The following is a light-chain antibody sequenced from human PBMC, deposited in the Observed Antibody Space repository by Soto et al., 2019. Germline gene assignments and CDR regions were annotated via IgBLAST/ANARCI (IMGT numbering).Light chain of an antibody. CDR2: SGD. Sequence: GVTQSPDTLSLSPGETATLSCRASQSVSSSVAWYQHKPGQSPRLVVYSGDKRAPGIPPRFSGSGSGTDFTLTISSLESDDFAIYYCQQRYSWLRAFGPGTKVDIK. J-gene: IGKJ1*01. V-gene: IGKV3-11*01. CDR3: QQRYSWLRA. CDR1: QSVSSS.